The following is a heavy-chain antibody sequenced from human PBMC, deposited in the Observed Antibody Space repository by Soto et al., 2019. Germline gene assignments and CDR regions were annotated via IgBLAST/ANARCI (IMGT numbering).Heavy chain of an antibody. CDR1: GGSISSYY. CDR3: ARAGSSSTAYYYGMDV. Sequence: PSETLSRTCTVSGGSISSYYWSWIRQSPGKGLEWIGCIYYSGNTNYNPSLKSRFTISVNTSKNQFSLRLTSVTAADTAVYFCARAGSSSTAYYYGMDVWGQGTTVTVSS. CDR2: IYYSGNT. D-gene: IGHD6-6*01. V-gene: IGHV4-59*01. J-gene: IGHJ6*02.